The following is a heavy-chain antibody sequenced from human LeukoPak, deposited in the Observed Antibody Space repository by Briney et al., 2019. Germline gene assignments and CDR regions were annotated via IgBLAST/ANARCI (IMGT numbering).Heavy chain of an antibody. V-gene: IGHV3-30*04. CDR3: ARGMAIDY. CDR2: ISYDGSNK. CDR1: GFTFSSYA. J-gene: IGHJ4*02. Sequence: GGSLRLSCAASGFTFSSYAMHWVRQAPGKGLEWVAVISYDGSNKYYADSVKGRFTISRDNSKNTLYLQMNSLRAEDTAVYYCARGMAIDYWGQGTLVTVSS. D-gene: IGHD2-8*01.